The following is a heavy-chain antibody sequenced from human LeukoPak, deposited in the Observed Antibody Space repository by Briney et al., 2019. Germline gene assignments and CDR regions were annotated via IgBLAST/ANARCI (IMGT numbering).Heavy chain of an antibody. V-gene: IGHV4-39*01. J-gene: IGHJ4*02. Sequence: SETLSLTCTVSGGSISSSNYYWGWIRQPPGKGLEWIGSFYYSGRTYYNPSLKSRVSISIDTSKNQFSLKLSSVTAADTAVYYCARHRGSGSYYVPFDYWGQGTLVTVSS. CDR1: GGSISSSNYY. CDR2: FYYSGRT. D-gene: IGHD3-10*01. CDR3: ARHRGSGSYYVPFDY.